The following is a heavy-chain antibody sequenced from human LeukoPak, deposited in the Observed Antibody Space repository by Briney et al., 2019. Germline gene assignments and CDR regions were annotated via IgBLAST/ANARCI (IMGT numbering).Heavy chain of an antibody. V-gene: IGHV4-39*01. D-gene: IGHD4-17*01. CDR1: GGSISSSSYY. CDR2: IYYSGST. J-gene: IGHJ4*02. CDR3: ARFNLYGDYDFDH. Sequence: SETLSLTCTVSGGSISSSSYYWGWIRQPPGKGLEWIGSIYYSGSTYYNPSLKSRVTISVDTSKNQFSLKLSSVTAADTAVYYCARFNLYGDYDFDHWGQGTLVTVSS.